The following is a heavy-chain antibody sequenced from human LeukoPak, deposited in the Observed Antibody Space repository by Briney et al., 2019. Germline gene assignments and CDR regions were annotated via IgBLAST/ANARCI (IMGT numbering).Heavy chain of an antibody. Sequence: PSETLSLTCTVSGGSISNGDHYWSWIRQPPGKGLEWIGYIYHSGSTYYNPSLESRVTISVDRSKNQFSLKLSSVTAADTAVYYCARDNRLMVRGVHYYYGMDVWGQGTTVTVSS. V-gene: IGHV4-30-2*01. CDR2: IYHSGST. CDR3: ARDNRLMVRGVHYYYGMDV. CDR1: GGSISNGDHY. J-gene: IGHJ6*02. D-gene: IGHD3-10*01.